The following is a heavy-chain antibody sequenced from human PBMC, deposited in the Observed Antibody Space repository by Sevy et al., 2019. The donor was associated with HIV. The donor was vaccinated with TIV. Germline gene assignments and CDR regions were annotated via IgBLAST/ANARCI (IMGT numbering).Heavy chain of an antibody. Sequence: GGSLRLSCTASGFTFNIHWMSWVRQAPGKGLEWVANIREDATEKYYVDSVKGRFTISRDNAKNSLSLQMNSLRAEDTAVYYCARGGGSTMTIVNTSYFDSWGQGTLVTVSS. J-gene: IGHJ4*02. CDR1: GFTFNIHW. V-gene: IGHV3-7*01. CDR3: ARGGGSTMTIVNTSYFDS. CDR2: IREDATEK. D-gene: IGHD3-22*01.